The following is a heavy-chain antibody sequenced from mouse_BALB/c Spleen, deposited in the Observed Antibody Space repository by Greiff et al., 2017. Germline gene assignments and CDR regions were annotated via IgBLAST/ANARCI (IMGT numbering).Heavy chain of an antibody. Sequence: EVKVVESGGGLVKPGGSLKLSCAASGFTFSSYTMSWVRQTPEKRLEWVATISSGGSYTYYPDSVKGRFTISRDNAKNTLYLQMSSLKSEDTAMYYCTRDHYYGSSPWYFDYWGQGTTLTVSS. J-gene: IGHJ2*01. CDR1: GFTFSSYT. CDR3: TRDHYYGSSPWYFDY. D-gene: IGHD1-1*01. CDR2: ISSGGSYT. V-gene: IGHV5-6-4*01.